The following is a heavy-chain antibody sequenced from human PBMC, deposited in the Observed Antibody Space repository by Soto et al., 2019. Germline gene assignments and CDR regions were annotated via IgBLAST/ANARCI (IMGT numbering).Heavy chain of an antibody. D-gene: IGHD6-13*01. Sequence: GGSLRLSCTASGFTFGDYAMSWVRQAPGKGLEWVGFIRSKAYGGTTEYAASVKGRFTISRDDSKSIAYLQMNSLKTEDTAVYYCTRDHESGSWRYYYGMDVWGQGTTVTVSS. CDR2: IRSKAYGGTT. CDR1: GFTFGDYA. V-gene: IGHV3-49*04. CDR3: TRDHESGSWRYYYGMDV. J-gene: IGHJ6*02.